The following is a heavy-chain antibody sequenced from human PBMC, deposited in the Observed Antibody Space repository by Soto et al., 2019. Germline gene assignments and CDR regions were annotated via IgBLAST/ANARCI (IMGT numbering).Heavy chain of an antibody. CDR3: AWGDSTVSSLFDF. Sequence: SETLSLTCTVSGGPFSSCGYSWSWIRQEPGKGLEWIGYIYQNGATSYNPSLKSRVTISADTSKTQFSLRLSSVTAADTAVYYCAWGDSTVSSLFDFWGQG. V-gene: IGHV4-31*03. J-gene: IGHJ4*02. CDR1: GGPFSSCGYS. D-gene: IGHD4-17*01. CDR2: IYQNGAT.